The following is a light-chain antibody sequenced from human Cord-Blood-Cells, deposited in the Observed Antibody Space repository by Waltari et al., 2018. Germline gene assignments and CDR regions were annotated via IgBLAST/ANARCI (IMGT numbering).Light chain of an antibody. CDR1: QSLVHSDGTTY. CDR3: MQGTHWPP. J-gene: IGKJ4*01. Sequence: DVVMTQSPLSLPVTLGQPASISCRSSQSLVHSDGTTYLNWFQQRPGQSPRRLIYKVSNRDSGVPDRFSGSGSGTDFTLKISRVEAEDVGVYYCMQGTHWPPFGGGTKVEIK. CDR2: KVS. V-gene: IGKV2-30*02.